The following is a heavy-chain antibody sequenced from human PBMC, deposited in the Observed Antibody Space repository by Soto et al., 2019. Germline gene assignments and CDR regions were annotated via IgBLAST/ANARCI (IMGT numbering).Heavy chain of an antibody. CDR2: ISTSGDGT. V-gene: IGHV3-23*01. CDR3: AKDRPGTSSSKLDV. D-gene: IGHD6-6*01. CDR1: GFTFSNYA. Sequence: PGGSLRLSCAASGFTFSNYAMSWVRQATGKGLEWVSTISTSGDGTYYADSVKGRFTISRDNSKNTLYLQMDSLRAEDTAVYYCAKDRPGTSSSKLDVWGKGTTVTGSS. J-gene: IGHJ6*04.